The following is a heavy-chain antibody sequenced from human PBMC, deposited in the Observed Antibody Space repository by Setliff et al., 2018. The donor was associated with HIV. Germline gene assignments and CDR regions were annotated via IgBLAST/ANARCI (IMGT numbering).Heavy chain of an antibody. D-gene: IGHD1-26*01. V-gene: IGHV3-23*01. CDR2: ISGSGGST. Sequence: QAGGSLRLSCAASGFTFSSYAMSWVRQAPGKGLEWVSAISGSGGSTYYADSVKGRFTISRDNSKNTLYLQMNSLRAEDTAVYYCAKVGYSGSYQGAFDYWGQGTLVTVSS. CDR3: AKVGYSGSYQGAFDY. CDR1: GFTFSSYA. J-gene: IGHJ4*02.